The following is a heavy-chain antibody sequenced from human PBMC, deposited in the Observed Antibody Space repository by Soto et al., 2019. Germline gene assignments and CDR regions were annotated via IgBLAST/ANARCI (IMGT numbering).Heavy chain of an antibody. D-gene: IGHD3-22*01. CDR1: GSSFTSYW. Sequence: PGESLKISCKGSGSSFTSYWISWVRQMPGKGLEWMGRIDLSDSYTNYSPSFQGHVTISADKSISTAYLQWSSLKASDTAMYYCARLCYYGSSGLGLFGYWGQGTLVTVSS. J-gene: IGHJ4*02. V-gene: IGHV5-10-1*01. CDR2: IDLSDSYT. CDR3: ARLCYYGSSGLGLFGY.